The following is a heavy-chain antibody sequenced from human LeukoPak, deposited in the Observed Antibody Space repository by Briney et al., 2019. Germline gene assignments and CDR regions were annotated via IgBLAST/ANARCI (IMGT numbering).Heavy chain of an antibody. CDR2: IYTSGST. V-gene: IGHV4-61*02. CDR1: GGSISSGSYY. J-gene: IGHJ4*02. D-gene: IGHD6-13*01. CDR3: ARERIAAAGTLDY. Sequence: SETLSLTCTVSGGSISSGSYYWRWIRQPAGTGLEWIGRIYTSGSTNYNPSLKSRVTISVDTSKNQFSLKLSSVTAADTAVYYCARERIAAAGTLDYWGQGTLVTVSS.